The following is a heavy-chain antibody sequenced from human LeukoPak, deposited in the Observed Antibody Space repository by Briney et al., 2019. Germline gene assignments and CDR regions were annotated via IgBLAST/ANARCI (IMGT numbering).Heavy chain of an antibody. D-gene: IGHD2-15*01. CDR2: IYPGDSDT. V-gene: IGHV5-51*01. Sequence: GESLKISCRGSGYSFTTYWIAWVRQMPGKGLEWMGIIYPGDSDTRHSPSFQGQVTILVAKSISTVYLQWSSLKASDTAMYYCARVATASFDQWGQGTLDTVSS. CDR3: ARVATASFDQ. CDR1: GYSFTTYW. J-gene: IGHJ4*02.